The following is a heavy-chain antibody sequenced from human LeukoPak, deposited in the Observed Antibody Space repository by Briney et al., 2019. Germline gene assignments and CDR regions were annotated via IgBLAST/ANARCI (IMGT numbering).Heavy chain of an antibody. V-gene: IGHV4-39*01. J-gene: IGHJ4*02. D-gene: IGHD6-13*01. CDR1: GGSISSSSYY. CDR2: IYYSGST. Sequence: SETLSLTCTVSGGSISSSSYYWGWIRQPPGKGLEWIGSIYYSGSTYYNPSLKSRVTISVDTSKNQFSLKLSSVTAADTAVYYCARRRGYSSSPGDYFDYWGQGTLVTVPS. CDR3: ARRRGYSSSPGDYFDY.